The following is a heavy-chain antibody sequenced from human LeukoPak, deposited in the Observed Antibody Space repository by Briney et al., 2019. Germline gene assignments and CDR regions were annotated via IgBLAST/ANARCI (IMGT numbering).Heavy chain of an antibody. CDR1: GGTFSSYA. V-gene: IGHV1-69*01. CDR2: IIPIFGTA. Sequence: SVKVSCKASGGTFSSYAISWVRQAPGQGLEWMGGIIPIFGTANYAQKFQGRVTITADESTSTAYMELSSLRSEDTAVYYCARTWGYCSSTSCYTTNAFDIWGQGTMVTVSS. J-gene: IGHJ3*02. CDR3: ARTWGYCSSTSCYTTNAFDI. D-gene: IGHD2-2*02.